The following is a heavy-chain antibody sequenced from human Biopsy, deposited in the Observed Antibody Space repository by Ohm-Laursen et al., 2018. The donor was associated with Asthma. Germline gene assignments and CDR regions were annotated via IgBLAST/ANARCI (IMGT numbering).Heavy chain of an antibody. Sequence: SQTLSLTCAVSGGSISSGAYYWSWVRQPPGKGLEWIGYIYYIGSTYYNPSLKSRVAISLDTSKNQFSLKLISVTAADTAVYFCARRGGVRRYFDYWGQGTLATVSS. CDR3: ARRGGVRRYFDY. CDR2: IYYIGST. V-gene: IGHV4-30-4*01. D-gene: IGHD3-16*01. CDR1: GGSISSGAYY. J-gene: IGHJ4*02.